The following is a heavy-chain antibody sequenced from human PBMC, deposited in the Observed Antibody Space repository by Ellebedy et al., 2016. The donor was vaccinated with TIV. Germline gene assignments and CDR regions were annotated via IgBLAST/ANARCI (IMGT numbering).Heavy chain of an antibody. D-gene: IGHD1-26*01. CDR2: INPNNGDT. CDR1: GYTFTNYN. J-gene: IGHJ4*02. V-gene: IGHV1-2*02. CDR3: ARDDVGASNSFDY. Sequence: ASVKVSCXTSGYTFTNYNMQWVRQAPGQGLEWMGCINPNNGDTSYAQKFQGRVTMTRDASISTAYMDLSSLRSDDTAVYYCARDDVGASNSFDYWGQGTLVTVSS.